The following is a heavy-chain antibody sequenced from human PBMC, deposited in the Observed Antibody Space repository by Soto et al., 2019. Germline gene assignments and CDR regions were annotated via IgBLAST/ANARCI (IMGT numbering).Heavy chain of an antibody. CDR2: IYYSGST. Sequence: SETLSLTCTVSGGSISSYYWSWIRQPPGKGLEWIGYIYYSGSTNYNPSLKSRVTISVDTSKNQFSLKLSSVTAADTAVYYCAGYNWNYELVAFDIWGQGXMVTVSS. J-gene: IGHJ3*02. CDR3: AGYNWNYELVAFDI. D-gene: IGHD1-7*01. CDR1: GGSISSYY. V-gene: IGHV4-59*01.